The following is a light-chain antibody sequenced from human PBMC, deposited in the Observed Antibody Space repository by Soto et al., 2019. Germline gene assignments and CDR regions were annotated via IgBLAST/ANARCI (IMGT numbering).Light chain of an antibody. CDR1: QSISSY. CDR3: QQSYSTPWT. Sequence: DIQMTQSPSSLSASVGDRVTITCRASQSISSYLNWYQQKPGQAPNLLIYAASSLQSGVPSRFSGSGSGTDFTLTIGSLQPEDFATYYCQQSYSTPWTFGQGTKVEIK. V-gene: IGKV1-39*01. J-gene: IGKJ1*01. CDR2: AAS.